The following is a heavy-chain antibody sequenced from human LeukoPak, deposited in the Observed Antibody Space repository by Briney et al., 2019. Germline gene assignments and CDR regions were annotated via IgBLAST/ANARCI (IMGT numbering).Heavy chain of an antibody. CDR2: IYYSGST. J-gene: IGHJ4*02. CDR3: ARERVGTMGFDY. CDR1: GGSISSYY. Sequence: SETLSLTCTVSGGSISSYYWSWIRQPPGKGLEWIGYIYYSGSTNYNPSLKSRVTISVDTSKNQFSLKLSSVTAADTAVYYCARERVGTMGFDYWGRGTLVTVSS. V-gene: IGHV4-59*01. D-gene: IGHD1-26*01.